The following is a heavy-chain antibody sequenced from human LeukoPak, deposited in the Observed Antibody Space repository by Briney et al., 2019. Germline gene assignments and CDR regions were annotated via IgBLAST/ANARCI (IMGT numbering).Heavy chain of an antibody. CDR3: ARVVKSGILTGGIDY. J-gene: IGHJ4*02. CDR2: IYYSGST. CDR1: GGSISSHY. D-gene: IGHD3-9*01. Sequence: SETLSLTCTVYGGSISSHYWSWIRQPPGKGLEWIGYIYYSGSTNYNPSLKSRVTISVDTSKNQFSLKLSSVTAADTAVYYCARVVKSGILTGGIDYWGQGTLVTVSS. V-gene: IGHV4-59*11.